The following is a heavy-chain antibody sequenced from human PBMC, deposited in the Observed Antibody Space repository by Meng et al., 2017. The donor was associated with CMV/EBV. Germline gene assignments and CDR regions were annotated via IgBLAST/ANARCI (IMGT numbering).Heavy chain of an antibody. CDR3: ARDIRTIFGVVARVDY. V-gene: IGHV4-39*07. Sequence: ASGAGRVKPSEALPLAYTVSGGSSSSSSYYWGWIRQPPGKGLEWIGSIYYSGGTYYNPSLKSRVTISVDTSKNQFSLKLSSVTAADTAVYYCARDIRTIFGVVARVDYWGQGTLVTVSS. CDR2: IYYSGGT. CDR1: GGSSSSSSYY. J-gene: IGHJ4*02. D-gene: IGHD3-3*01.